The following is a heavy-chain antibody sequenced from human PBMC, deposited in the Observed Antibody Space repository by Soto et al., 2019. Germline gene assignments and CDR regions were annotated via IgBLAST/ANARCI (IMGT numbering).Heavy chain of an antibody. D-gene: IGHD6-19*01. J-gene: IGHJ3*02. Sequence: ASVKVSWKPSGYTFSNFGITWVRQAPGQGLEWMGWISGYNGDTNYAPKFKGRVTMTTDRSTSTAYMELRSLRSDDTAVYYCARVPYSSGWYFAFNIWGQGTMVTVSS. CDR3: ARVPYSSGWYFAFNI. V-gene: IGHV1-18*01. CDR2: ISGYNGDT. CDR1: GYTFSNFG.